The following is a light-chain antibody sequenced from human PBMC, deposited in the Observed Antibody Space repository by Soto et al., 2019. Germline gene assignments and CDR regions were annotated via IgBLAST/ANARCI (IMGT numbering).Light chain of an antibody. CDR1: QSISSSY. V-gene: IGKV3-20*01. J-gene: IGKJ2*01. Sequence: EIVLTQAPGTLSLSPGERATLSCRASQSISSSYLAWYRQKPGQAPRLLIYGASSRATGIPDRFSGSGSGTDFTLTISRLEPEDVAVYYCQQYYSAPFFGQGTKVEIK. CDR3: QQYYSAPF. CDR2: GAS.